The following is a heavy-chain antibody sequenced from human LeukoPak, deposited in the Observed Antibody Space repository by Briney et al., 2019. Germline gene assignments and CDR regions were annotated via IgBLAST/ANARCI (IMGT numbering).Heavy chain of an antibody. CDR2: MNPNSGNT. Sequence: ASVKVSCKASGYTFTSYDINWVRQATGQGLEWMGWMNPNSGNTGYAQKFQGRVTITRNTSISTAYMELSSLRSEDTAVYYCARASEDYYDSSGYLDPDAFDIWGQGTMVTVS. J-gene: IGHJ3*02. CDR1: GYTFTSYD. CDR3: ARASEDYYDSSGYLDPDAFDI. D-gene: IGHD3-22*01. V-gene: IGHV1-8*03.